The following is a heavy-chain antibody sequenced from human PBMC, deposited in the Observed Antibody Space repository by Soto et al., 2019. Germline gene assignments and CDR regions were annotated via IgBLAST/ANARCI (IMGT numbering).Heavy chain of an antibody. CDR3: AKGGGYYWTCGMDV. Sequence: EGSLRLSCAASGFTFSSYAMSWVRQAPGKGLEWVSVISGSGGSTYYADSVKGRFTISRDNSKKTLYLQMNSLRAEDTAEYYCAKGGGYYWTCGMDVWGQGTTVNVSS. CDR1: GFTFSSYA. D-gene: IGHD5-12*01. V-gene: IGHV3-23*01. CDR2: ISGSGGST. J-gene: IGHJ6*02.